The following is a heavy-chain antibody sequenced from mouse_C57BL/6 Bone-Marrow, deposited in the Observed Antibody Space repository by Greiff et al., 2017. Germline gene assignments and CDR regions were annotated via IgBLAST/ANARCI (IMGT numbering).Heavy chain of an antibody. CDR3: TSHYYGRDY. CDR2: IDPENGDT. V-gene: IGHV14-4*01. D-gene: IGHD1-1*01. CDR1: GFNIKDDY. J-gene: IGHJ2*01. Sequence: VQLKQSGAELVRPGASVKLSCTASGFNIKDDYMHWVKQRPEQGLEWIGWIDPENGDTEYASKFQGKATITADTSSNTAYLQLSSLTSEDTAVYYCTSHYYGRDYWGQGTTLTVSS.